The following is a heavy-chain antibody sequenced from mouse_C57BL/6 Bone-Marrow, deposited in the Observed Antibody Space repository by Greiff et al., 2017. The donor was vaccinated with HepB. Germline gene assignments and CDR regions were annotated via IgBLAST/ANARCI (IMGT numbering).Heavy chain of an antibody. Sequence: VKLQQPGAELVKPGASVKLSCKASGYTFTSYWMHWVKQRPGQGLEWIGRIHPNSGSTNYNEKFKSKATLTVDKSSSTAYMQLSSLTSEDSAVYYCARNRQLRLRFAYWGQGTLVTVSA. CDR1: GYTFTSYW. D-gene: IGHD3-2*02. CDR3: ARNRQLRLRFAY. J-gene: IGHJ3*01. CDR2: IHPNSGST. V-gene: IGHV1-64*01.